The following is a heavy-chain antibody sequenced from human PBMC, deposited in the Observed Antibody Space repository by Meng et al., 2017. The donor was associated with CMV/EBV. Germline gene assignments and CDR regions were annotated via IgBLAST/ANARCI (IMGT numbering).Heavy chain of an antibody. Sequence: GESLKISCAASGFTFSSYSMNWVRQAPGKGLEWVSYISSSSSTIYYADSVKGRFTISRDNAKNSLYLQMNSLRAEDTAVYYCARDFWSGYYTYYGIDVWGQGTTVTVSS. D-gene: IGHD3-3*01. CDR3: ARDFWSGYYTYYGIDV. V-gene: IGHV3-48*04. CDR2: ISSSSSTI. J-gene: IGHJ6*02. CDR1: GFTFSSYS.